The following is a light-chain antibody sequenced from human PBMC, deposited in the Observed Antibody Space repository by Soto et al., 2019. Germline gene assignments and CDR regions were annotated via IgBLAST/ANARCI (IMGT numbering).Light chain of an antibody. Sequence: EVVMTQSPASLSASPGERVTLSCRASQNIRSSLAWYQQRPGQAPRLLIYGASTRATGIPARFSGSGSGTEFTLTISSLQSEDFAVYYCQQYNNWQRTFGQGTKVDIK. V-gene: IGKV3-15*01. J-gene: IGKJ1*01. CDR3: QQYNNWQRT. CDR1: QNIRSS. CDR2: GAS.